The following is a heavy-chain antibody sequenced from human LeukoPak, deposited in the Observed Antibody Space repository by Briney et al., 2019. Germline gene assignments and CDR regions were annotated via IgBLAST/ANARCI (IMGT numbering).Heavy chain of an antibody. V-gene: IGHV3-23*01. Sequence: GGSLRLSCAASGFTFSSYAMSWVRQAPGKGLEWVSAISGSGGSTYYADSVKGRFTISRDNSKNTLYLQMNSLRTEDTAVYYCATLPAEYYDILTGHPLTDYWGQGTLVTVSS. CDR2: ISGSGGST. J-gene: IGHJ4*02. CDR3: ATLPAEYYDILTGHPLTDY. D-gene: IGHD3-9*01. CDR1: GFTFSSYA.